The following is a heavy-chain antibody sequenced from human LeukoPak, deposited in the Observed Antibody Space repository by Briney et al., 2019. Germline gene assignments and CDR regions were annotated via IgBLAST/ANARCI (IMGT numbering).Heavy chain of an antibody. D-gene: IGHD1-26*01. CDR3: ARGSGSNLPWDY. CDR1: VYIFTSYW. V-gene: IGHV5-51*01. CDR2: IYPGDSDT. Sequence: GESLKISGKSSVYIFTSYWIGCVRQMPGKVLEWMGIIYPGDSDTRYSPSFQGQVTISADKSISTAYLQWSSLKASDTAMYYCARGSGSNLPWDYWGQGTLVTVSS. J-gene: IGHJ4*02.